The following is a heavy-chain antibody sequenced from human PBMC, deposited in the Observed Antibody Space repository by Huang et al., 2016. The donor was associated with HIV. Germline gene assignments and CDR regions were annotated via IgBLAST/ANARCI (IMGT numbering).Heavy chain of an antibody. D-gene: IGHD6-13*01. CDR1: GFTFATYG. CDR3: AKIPPLHANLATSGPGPVDY. J-gene: IGHJ4*02. V-gene: IGHV3-30*02. Sequence: QVQLVESGGGVVQPGGSLRLSCAASGFTFATYGMHWVRQAQGKGLEGVAFSRSDATDKYYADSVKGRFTASRDNAKNTLFLHMNSLRPEDTALYYCAKIPPLHANLATSGPGPVDYWGQGTLVTVSS. CDR2: SRSDATDK.